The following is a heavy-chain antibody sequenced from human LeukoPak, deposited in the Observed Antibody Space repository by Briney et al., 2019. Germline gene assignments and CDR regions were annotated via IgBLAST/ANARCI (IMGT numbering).Heavy chain of an antibody. Sequence: NSSETLSLTCTVSGGSISGYFWSWIRQPPGKGLEWIGYILYSGSTKCNPSLKSRVTISLDTSKNQVSLRLSSVIAADTAVYYWARQESGTWFDPWGQGILVTVSS. CDR1: GGSISGYF. CDR3: ARQESGTWFDP. V-gene: IGHV4-59*08. D-gene: IGHD1-1*01. J-gene: IGHJ5*02. CDR2: ILYSGST.